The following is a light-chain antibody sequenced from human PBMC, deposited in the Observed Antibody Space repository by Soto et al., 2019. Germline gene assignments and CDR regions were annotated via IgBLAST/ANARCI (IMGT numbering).Light chain of an antibody. J-gene: IGKJ2*01. V-gene: IGKV1-5*01. CDR2: GAS. Sequence: DIQMTQSPSTLSASVGDRVTITCRASQSISSWLAWYQQKPGKAPKLLIYGASSLENGVPSRFSGSGSGTEFTLTISSLQPADFATYYCQQYGSFYTFGQGTKLETK. CDR1: QSISSW. CDR3: QQYGSFYT.